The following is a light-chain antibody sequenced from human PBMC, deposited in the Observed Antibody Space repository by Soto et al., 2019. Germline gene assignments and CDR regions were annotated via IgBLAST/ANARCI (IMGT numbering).Light chain of an antibody. CDR2: DAS. CDR1: QSVSSY. Sequence: EIVLTQSPGTLSLSPGERATLSCRASQSVSSYLAWYQQRPGQAPRLLIYDASNRATGIPGRFSGSGSGTDFTLTISSLDPDDFAVYYCQQRSNWPRTFGQGTKVEIK. J-gene: IGKJ1*01. V-gene: IGKV3-11*01. CDR3: QQRSNWPRT.